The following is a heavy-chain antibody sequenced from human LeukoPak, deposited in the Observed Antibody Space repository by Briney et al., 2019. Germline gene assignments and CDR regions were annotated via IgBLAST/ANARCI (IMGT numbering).Heavy chain of an antibody. CDR2: IYPGDSDT. CDR3: ARLYHSSSFRPIHFDY. J-gene: IGHJ4*02. D-gene: IGHD6-6*01. V-gene: IGHV5-51*01. CDR1: GYSFTSYW. Sequence: GESLKISCKGSGYSFTSYWIGWVRQMPGKGLEWMGIIYPGDSDTRYSPSFQGQVTISADKSISTAYLQWSSLKASDTAMYYCARLYHSSSFRPIHFDYWGQGTLVTVSS.